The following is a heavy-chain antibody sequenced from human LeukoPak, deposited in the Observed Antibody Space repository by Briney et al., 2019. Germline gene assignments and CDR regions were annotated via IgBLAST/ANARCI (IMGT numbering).Heavy chain of an antibody. CDR1: GFTFSSYS. CDR3: ARTSGSH. CDR2: TPTGGST. Sequence: GGSLRLSCAASGFTFSSYSMNWVRQAPGKGLEWVSVTPTGGSTSYSDSVKGRFTTSRDNSKNTLSLQMNSLRAEDTAVYYCARTSGSHWGRGTLVTVSS. V-gene: IGHV3-66*01. D-gene: IGHD3-10*01. J-gene: IGHJ4*02.